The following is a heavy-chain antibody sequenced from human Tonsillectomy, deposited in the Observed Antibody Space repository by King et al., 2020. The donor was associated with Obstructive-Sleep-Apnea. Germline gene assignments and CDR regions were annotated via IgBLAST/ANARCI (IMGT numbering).Heavy chain of an antibody. CDR2: MNPNSGNT. CDR3: ARGTNGADY. V-gene: IGHV1-8*01. D-gene: IGHD1-26*01. CDR1: GYSFGSYD. Sequence: VQLAESGAEVKKPGASVKVSCKASGYSFGSYDINWVRQASGQGLEWMGWMNPNSGNTGFAQQFQGRVTMTRDTSISTAYMELNSLRSEDTVVYYCARGTNGADYWGQGTLVTVSS. J-gene: IGHJ4*02.